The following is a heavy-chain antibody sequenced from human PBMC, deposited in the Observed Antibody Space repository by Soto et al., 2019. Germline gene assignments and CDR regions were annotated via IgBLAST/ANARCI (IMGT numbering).Heavy chain of an antibody. CDR1: GGTFSSYA. J-gene: IGHJ5*02. D-gene: IGHD3-22*01. CDR3: ARVRNYYDSSGYYH. Sequence: SVKVSCKASGGTFSSYAISWVRQAPGQGLEWMGGIIPIFGTANYAQKFQGRVTMTADESTSTAYMELSSLRSEDTAVYYCARVRNYYDSSGYYHWSQGTLVTVSS. CDR2: IIPIFGTA. V-gene: IGHV1-69*13.